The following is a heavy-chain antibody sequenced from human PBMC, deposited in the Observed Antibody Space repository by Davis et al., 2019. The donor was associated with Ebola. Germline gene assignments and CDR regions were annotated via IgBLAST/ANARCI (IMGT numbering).Heavy chain of an antibody. CDR1: EFTFSSYG. J-gene: IGHJ4*02. CDR3: AEGGTNNFLGAN. Sequence: PGGSLRLSCAASEFTFSSYGMTWVRQAPGKGLEWVSSISAGGTAPYYADPVKGRFTISRDNSKNTLYLQMDSLRAEETAVFYCAEGGTNNFLGANWGQGTLVTVSS. D-gene: IGHD2-8*01. CDR2: ISAGGTAP. V-gene: IGHV3-23*01.